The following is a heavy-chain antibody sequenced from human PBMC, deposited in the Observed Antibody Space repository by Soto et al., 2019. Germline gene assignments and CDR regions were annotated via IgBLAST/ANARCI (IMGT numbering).Heavy chain of an antibody. CDR3: ARPIVVAPVYYAIDG. J-gene: IGHJ6*02. V-gene: IGHV4-30-2*01. D-gene: IGHD3-22*01. Sequence: PSETLSLTCAVSGGSISGGGYSWSWIRQPPGMGLEWIGHIYHSGSTHYNPSLESRVTMSVDRSKNQFSLKLSSVTAADTAVYYCARPIVVAPVYYAIDGWGQGTTVTVSS. CDR1: GGSISGGGYS. CDR2: IYHSGST.